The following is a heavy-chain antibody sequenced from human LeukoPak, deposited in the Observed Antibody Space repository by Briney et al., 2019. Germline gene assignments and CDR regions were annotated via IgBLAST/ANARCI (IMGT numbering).Heavy chain of an antibody. CDR2: INHSGTT. CDR3: ARGLRLPSRSAPAVPHV. D-gene: IGHD2-2*01. V-gene: IGHV4-34*01. J-gene: IGHJ6*04. CDR1: GGSFGDYY. Sequence: PSETLSLTCAVYGGSFGDYYWNWIRQPPGKGLDWIGGINHSGTTNYNPSLKSRVTLSVDTSKNQFSLRLSAVTAADTAVYHCARGLRLPSRSAPAVPHVWAKGTTVTVSA.